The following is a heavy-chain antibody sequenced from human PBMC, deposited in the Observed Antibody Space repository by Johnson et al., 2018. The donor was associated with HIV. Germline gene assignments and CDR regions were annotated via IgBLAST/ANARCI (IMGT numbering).Heavy chain of an antibody. CDR3: ARGMTGNRGDAFDI. CDR2: ISSNGGST. Sequence: VQLVESGGGLVQPGGSLRLSCAASGFTFSSYAMHWVRQAPGKGLEYVSAISSNGGSTYYANSVKGRFTISRDNSKNTLYLQMGSLRAEDMAVYYCARGMTGNRGDAFDIWGQGTMVTVSS. J-gene: IGHJ3*02. V-gene: IGHV3-64*01. CDR1: GFTFSSYA. D-gene: IGHD1-20*01.